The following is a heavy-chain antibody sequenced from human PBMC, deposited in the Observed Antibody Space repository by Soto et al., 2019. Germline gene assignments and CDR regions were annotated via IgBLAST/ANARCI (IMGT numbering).Heavy chain of an antibody. Sequence: EVQLVESGGGLVQPGGSLRLSCAASGFTFSSYSMNWVRQAPGKGLEWVSYISSSSSTIYYADSVKGRFTISRDNANNSLYLQMNSLRDEDTAVYYCASSLRMNVDAFAIWGQGTMVTVSS. CDR2: ISSSSSTI. CDR1: GFTFSSYS. J-gene: IGHJ3*02. CDR3: ASSLRMNVDAFAI. D-gene: IGHD3-3*01. V-gene: IGHV3-48*02.